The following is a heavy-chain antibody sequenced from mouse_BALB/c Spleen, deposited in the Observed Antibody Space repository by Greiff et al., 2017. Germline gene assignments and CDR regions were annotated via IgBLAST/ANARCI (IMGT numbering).Heavy chain of an antibody. J-gene: IGHJ3*01. CDR1: GFSLTGYG. D-gene: IGHD2-10*02. CDR3: AREYGNYGAWLAY. Sequence: VKLVESGPGLVAPSQSLSITCTVSGFSLTGYGVNWVRQPPGKGLEWLGMIWGDGSTDYNSALKSRLSISKDNSKSQVFLKMNSLQTDDTARYYCAREYGNYGAWLAYWGQGTLVTVSA. CDR2: IWGDGST. V-gene: IGHV2-6-7*01.